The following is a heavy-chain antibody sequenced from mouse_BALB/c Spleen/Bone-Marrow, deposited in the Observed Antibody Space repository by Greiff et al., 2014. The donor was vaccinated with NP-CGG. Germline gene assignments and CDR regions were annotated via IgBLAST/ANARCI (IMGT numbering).Heavy chain of an antibody. Sequence: EVQLVESGGGLVQPGGSLKLSCAASGFTFSSYDVSWVRQTPDKRLELVATINSNGGSTYYPDSVKGRFTISRDNAKNTLYLQMSSLKSEDTAMYYCARDYDYDYWGQGTTLTVSS. CDR2: INSNGGST. CDR3: ARDYDYDY. J-gene: IGHJ2*01. V-gene: IGHV5-6-3*01. D-gene: IGHD2-4*01. CDR1: GFTFSSYD.